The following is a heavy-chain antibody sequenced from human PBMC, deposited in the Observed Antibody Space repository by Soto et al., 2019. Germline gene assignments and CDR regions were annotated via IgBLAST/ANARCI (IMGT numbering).Heavy chain of an antibody. CDR1: GFSISRSA. D-gene: IGHD1-1*01. J-gene: IGHJ5*02. CDR3: ARDLQAGTDNVNWFAP. Sequence: QVQLVESGGGVVQPGRSLRLSCAASGFSISRSAMHWVRQAPGKVLEWVAVIAYDGSNRWYADSAKGRFTISRDNSKNTVYLQMSSLRGEDTAVYYCARDLQAGTDNVNWFAPWGQGTLVTVSS. V-gene: IGHV3-30*04. CDR2: IAYDGSNR.